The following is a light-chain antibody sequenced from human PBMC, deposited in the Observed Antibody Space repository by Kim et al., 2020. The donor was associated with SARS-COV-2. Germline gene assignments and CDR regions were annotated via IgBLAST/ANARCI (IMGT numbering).Light chain of an antibody. V-gene: IGLV3-19*01. CDR2: GKD. Sequence: SSELTQDPAVSVALGQTVSITCQGDTLRRYHASWYQQRPGQAPVLVIYGKDRRPSGIPDRFSGPSSGDTTSLTITGAQAEDEADFYCNFRDDSGNHYVFG. CDR1: TLRRYH. CDR3: NFRDDSGNHYV. J-gene: IGLJ1*01.